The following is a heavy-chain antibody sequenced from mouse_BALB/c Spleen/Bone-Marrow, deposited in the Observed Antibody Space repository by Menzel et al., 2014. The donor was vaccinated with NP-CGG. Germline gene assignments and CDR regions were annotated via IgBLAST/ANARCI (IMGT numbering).Heavy chain of an antibody. CDR2: INPSSGYT. CDR1: GYTFTSYT. Sequence: QVQLEQSGAGLARPGASVKMSCKASGYTFTSYTMHWVKQRPGQGLEWIGYINPSSGYTNYNQKFKDKATLTADKSSSTAYMQLSSLTSEDSAVYYCAAGYYGNSGWFAYWGQGTLVTVSA. J-gene: IGHJ3*01. D-gene: IGHD2-1*01. CDR3: AAGYYGNSGWFAY. V-gene: IGHV1-4*01.